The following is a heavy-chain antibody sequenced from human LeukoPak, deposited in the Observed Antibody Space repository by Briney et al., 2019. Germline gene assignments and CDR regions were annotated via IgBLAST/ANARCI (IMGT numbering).Heavy chain of an antibody. Sequence: PGGSLRLSCAPSGFKFDTYAMHWVRQAPGKGLEWVALISYDGGNIYYGDSVRGRFTISRDNDNNMLYLQMNSLRPEDTAVYYCARDPPFGNGWSQNFFDYWGQGTLVIVSP. D-gene: IGHD6-19*01. CDR3: ARDPPFGNGWSQNFFDY. J-gene: IGHJ4*02. CDR2: ISYDGGNI. CDR1: GFKFDTYA. V-gene: IGHV3-30*04.